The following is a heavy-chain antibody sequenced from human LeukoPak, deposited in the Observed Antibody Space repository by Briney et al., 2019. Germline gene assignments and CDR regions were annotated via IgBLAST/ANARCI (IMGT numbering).Heavy chain of an antibody. Sequence: GGSLRLSCVVSGFTFSTYEMYWVRQAPGKGLEWVSYITTGSTIYYSDSVKGRFTISRDNAKNSLYLQMNSLRAEDTAVYYCARDPLITATTTWFDPWGQGTLVTVSS. V-gene: IGHV3-48*03. J-gene: IGHJ5*02. CDR1: GFTFSTYE. CDR2: ITTGSTI. CDR3: ARDPLITATTTWFDP. D-gene: IGHD1-7*01.